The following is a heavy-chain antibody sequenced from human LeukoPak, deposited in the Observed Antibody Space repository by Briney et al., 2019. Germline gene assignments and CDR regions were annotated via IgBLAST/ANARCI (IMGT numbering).Heavy chain of an antibody. Sequence: GASVKVSCKVSGYTLTELSMYWVRLTPGKGLEWMGGFDPADGARIYSQKFQGRVTVAEDTSRDTAYMELSGLKPEDTAVYYCATPGKVSRGSHPFDSWGQGTLVTVSS. D-gene: IGHD3-16*02. V-gene: IGHV1-24*01. CDR2: FDPADGAR. J-gene: IGHJ4*02. CDR1: GYTLTELS. CDR3: ATPGKVSRGSHPFDS.